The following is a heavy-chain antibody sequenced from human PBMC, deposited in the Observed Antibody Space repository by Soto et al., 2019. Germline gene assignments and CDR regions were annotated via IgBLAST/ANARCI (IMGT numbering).Heavy chain of an antibody. J-gene: IGHJ4*02. Sequence: SLKVSCKASGGTFSSDASSCVRQAPGQGLEWMGGIIPIFGTANYAQKFQGRVTITADKSTSTAYMELSSLRSEDTAVYYCARDGPAGSSSCDYWGQGTLVPVS. CDR2: IIPIFGTA. V-gene: IGHV1-69*06. D-gene: IGHD6-13*01. CDR1: GGTFSSDA. CDR3: ARDGPAGSSSCDY.